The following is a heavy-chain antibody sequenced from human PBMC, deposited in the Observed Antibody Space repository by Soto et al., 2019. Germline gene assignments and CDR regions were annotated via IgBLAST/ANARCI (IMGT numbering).Heavy chain of an antibody. D-gene: IGHD3-10*01. Sequence: PGGSLSLSCAVSSFPFTNAWMNWVRQAPGRGLEWVGRIKSKADGGTIDYAAPVKGRFTISRDDSKNTLYLQMNSLKTEDTAVYYCATWAGSGSYYSWDYWGRGTLVTVSS. CDR1: SFPFTNAW. CDR2: IKSKADGGTI. J-gene: IGHJ4*02. CDR3: ATWAGSGSYYSWDY. V-gene: IGHV3-15*07.